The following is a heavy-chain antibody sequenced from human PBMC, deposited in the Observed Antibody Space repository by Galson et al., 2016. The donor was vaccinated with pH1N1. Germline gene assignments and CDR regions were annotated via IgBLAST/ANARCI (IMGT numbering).Heavy chain of an antibody. J-gene: IGHJ4*02. Sequence: PALVKPTQTLTLTCTFSGFSLSTSGMCVSWIRQPPGKALEWLALIDWDDNKYYSTSLKTRLTISKDTSKNQVVLTMTNMDPVDTATYYCAQFLYGDSLGCFDYWGQGTLVTVSS. V-gene: IGHV2-70*01. CDR3: AQFLYGDSLGCFDY. D-gene: IGHD4-17*01. CDR2: IDWDDNK. CDR1: GFSLSTSGMC.